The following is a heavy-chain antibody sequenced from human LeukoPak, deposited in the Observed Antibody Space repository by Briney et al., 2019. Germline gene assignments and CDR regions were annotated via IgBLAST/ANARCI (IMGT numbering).Heavy chain of an antibody. CDR3: ARVADYYDSSGYADY. J-gene: IGHJ4*02. D-gene: IGHD3-22*01. CDR2: ISYDGSNK. Sequence: GGSLRLSCAASGFTFSSYAMHWVRQAPGKGLEWVAVISYDGSNKYYADSVKGRFTISRDNSKNTLYLQMNSLRAEDTAVYYCARVADYYDSSGYADYWGQGTLVTVSS. CDR1: GFTFSSYA. V-gene: IGHV3-30-3*01.